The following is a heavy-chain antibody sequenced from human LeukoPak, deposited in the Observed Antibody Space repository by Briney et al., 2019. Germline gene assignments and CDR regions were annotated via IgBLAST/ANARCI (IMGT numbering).Heavy chain of an antibody. J-gene: IGHJ3*02. CDR3: AAHLDYDILTGYYNDAFDI. CDR1: GYTFTSYG. Sequence: ASVKVSCKASGYTFTSYGINWVRQAPGQGLEWMGWISAYNGNTNYAQKLQGRVTMTTDTSTSTAYMELRSLRSDDTAVYYCAAHLDYDILTGYYNDAFDIWGQGTMVTVSS. V-gene: IGHV1-18*01. CDR2: ISAYNGNT. D-gene: IGHD3-9*01.